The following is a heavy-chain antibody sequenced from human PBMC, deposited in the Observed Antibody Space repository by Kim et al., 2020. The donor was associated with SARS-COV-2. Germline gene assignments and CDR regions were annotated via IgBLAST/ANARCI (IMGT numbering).Heavy chain of an antibody. V-gene: IGHV1-69*13. Sequence: ASVKVSCKASGGTFSSYAISWVRPAPGQGLEWMGGIIPIFGTASYAQKFQGRVTITADESTSTAYMELSSLRSEDTAVYYCASASPVTSVGGYGMDGWGQGTTVTVSS. CDR3: ASASPVTSVGGYGMDG. CDR2: IIPIFGTA. CDR1: GGTFSSYA. D-gene: IGHD4-17*01. J-gene: IGHJ6*02.